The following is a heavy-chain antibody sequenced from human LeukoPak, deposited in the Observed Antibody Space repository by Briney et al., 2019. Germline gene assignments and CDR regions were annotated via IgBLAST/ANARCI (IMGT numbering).Heavy chain of an antibody. CDR3: ARREGLLFDY. CDR2: IYYSGST. Sequence: SETLSLTCTVSGGSISSSSYYWGWIRQPPGKGLEWIGSIYYSGSTYYNPSLKSRVTISVDTSKIQFSLKLSSVTAADTTVYYCARREGLLFDYWGQGTLVTVSS. CDR1: GGSISSSSYY. V-gene: IGHV4-39*01. D-gene: IGHD2-21*02. J-gene: IGHJ4*02.